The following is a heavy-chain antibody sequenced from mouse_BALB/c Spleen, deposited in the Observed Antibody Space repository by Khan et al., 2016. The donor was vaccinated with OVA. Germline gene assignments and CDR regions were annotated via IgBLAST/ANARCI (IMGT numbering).Heavy chain of an antibody. D-gene: IGHD3-2*02. V-gene: IGHV1-76*01. CDR3: AREEALYYFDY. CDR2: IYPGTDNT. CDR1: GYIFTSYW. J-gene: IGHJ2*01. Sequence: LEESGAELVRPGASVKLSCKTSGYIFTSYWIHWVKQRSGQGLEWFARIYPGTDNTYYNEKLKDKVTLTADKSSSTVYMQLSSLKSEDSAVYFGAREEALYYFDYWGQGTTLTVSS.